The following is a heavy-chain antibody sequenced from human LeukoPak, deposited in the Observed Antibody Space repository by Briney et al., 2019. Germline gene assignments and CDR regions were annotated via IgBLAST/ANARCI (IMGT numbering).Heavy chain of an antibody. CDR2: IYYSGST. CDR1: GGSISSGDYY. J-gene: IGHJ6*03. V-gene: IGHV4-30-4*08. Sequence: SQTLSLTCTVSGGSISSGDYYWSWIRQPPGKGLEWIGYIYYSGSTYYNPSLKSRVTISVDTSKYQFSLKLSSVTAADTAVYYCARVVGTTSLVYYYYMDVWGKGTTVTASS. CDR3: ARVVGTTSLVYYYYMDV. D-gene: IGHD4-11*01.